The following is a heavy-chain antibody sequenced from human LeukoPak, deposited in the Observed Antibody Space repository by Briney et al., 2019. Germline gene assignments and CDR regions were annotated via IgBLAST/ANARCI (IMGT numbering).Heavy chain of an antibody. D-gene: IGHD3-10*01. Sequence: GGSLRLSCAASGFTLDDYAMHWFRQPPGKGLEWVSGISWNSETLGYADSVKGRFTISRDNAKNSLYLQMNGLRADDTALYYCAKGSGITLVRDLDYWGQGTLVTVSS. CDR1: GFTLDDYA. CDR2: ISWNSETL. J-gene: IGHJ4*02. CDR3: AKGSGITLVRDLDY. V-gene: IGHV3-9*01.